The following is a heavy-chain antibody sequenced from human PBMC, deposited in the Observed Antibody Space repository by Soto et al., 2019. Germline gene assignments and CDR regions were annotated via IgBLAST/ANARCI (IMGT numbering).Heavy chain of an antibody. CDR3: ARXXXXXXXXXAXH. J-gene: IGHJ5*02. V-gene: IGHV3-7*01. CDR2: IRQDGSET. Sequence: EVQLVESGGGLVQPGESLRLSCAASGFTVSRYWLNWVRQAPGKGLEWVANIRQDGSETYYVDSVKGRFTISRDNAKNSLYLXXNXXXAEXXXVYXXARXXXXXXXXXAXHWGQGTLVTVSS. CDR1: GFTVSRYW.